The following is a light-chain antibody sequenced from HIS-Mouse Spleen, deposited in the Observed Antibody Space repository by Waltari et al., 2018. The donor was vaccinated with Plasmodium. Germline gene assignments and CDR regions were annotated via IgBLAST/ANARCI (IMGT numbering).Light chain of an antibody. CDR2: EDS. CDR3: YSTDSSGNHRV. Sequence: SYELTQPPSVSVSPGQTARITCSGDALPKKYAYWYQQKSGQAPVLVIYEDSKRPSGISERFSGSSSGTMATVTISVAQVEDEADYYCYSTDSSGNHRVFGGGTKLTVL. CDR1: ALPKKY. V-gene: IGLV3-10*01. J-gene: IGLJ3*02.